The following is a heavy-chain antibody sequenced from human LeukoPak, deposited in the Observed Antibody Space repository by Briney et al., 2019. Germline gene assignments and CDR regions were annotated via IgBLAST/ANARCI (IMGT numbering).Heavy chain of an antibody. CDR2: ISSDGSTK. D-gene: IGHD2-2*02. V-gene: IGHV3-30-3*01. Sequence: GGSLRLSCAASGFTFSSYAMSWVRQAPGKGLEWVAVISSDGSTKYYTDSVKGRFTISRDDSKNTLYLQMNSLRAEDTAVYCCSSPYNAILALGAVHWGQGTLVTVSS. CDR1: GFTFSSYA. CDR3: SSPYNAILALGAVH. J-gene: IGHJ4*02.